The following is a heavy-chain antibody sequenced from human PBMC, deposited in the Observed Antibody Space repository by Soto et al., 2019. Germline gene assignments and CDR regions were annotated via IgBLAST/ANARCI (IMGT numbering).Heavy chain of an antibody. CDR3: ARKLGVDQLPPLGYGMDV. J-gene: IGHJ6*02. Sequence: GGSLRLSCAASGFTVSSNYMSWVRQAPGKGLEWVSVIYSGGSTYYADSVKGRFTISRDNSENTLYLQMNSLRAEDTAVYYCARKLGVDQLPPLGYGMDVWGQGTTVTVSS. V-gene: IGHV3-53*01. D-gene: IGHD2-2*01. CDR1: GFTVSSNY. CDR2: IYSGGST.